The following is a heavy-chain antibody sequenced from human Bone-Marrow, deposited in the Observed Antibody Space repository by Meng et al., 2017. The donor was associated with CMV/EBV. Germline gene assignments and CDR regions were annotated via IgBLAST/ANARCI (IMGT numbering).Heavy chain of an antibody. J-gene: IGHJ6*02. Sequence: GESLKISCAASGFTFSSYGMHWVRQAPGKGLEWVAFIRYDGSNKYYADSVKGRFTIFRDNSKNTLYLQVNSLRADDTAVYYCAREPDNLYGMDVWGQGTTVTASS. V-gene: IGHV3-30*02. D-gene: IGHD1-14*01. CDR1: GFTFSSYG. CDR3: AREPDNLYGMDV. CDR2: IRYDGSNK.